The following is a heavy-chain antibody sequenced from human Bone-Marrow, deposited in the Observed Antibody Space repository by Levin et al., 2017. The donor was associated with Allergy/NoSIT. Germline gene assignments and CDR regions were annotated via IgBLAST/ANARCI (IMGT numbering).Heavy chain of an antibody. CDR1: GDSLTELS. D-gene: IGHD1-26*01. CDR3: ATGVPVDLRATAY. J-gene: IGHJ4*02. V-gene: IGHV1-24*01. Sequence: GGSLRLSCKVSGDSLTELSIHWVRQAPTKGLEWMGTSDPEDGEPIYAQNLQGRVTMTEDTSTDTAYMELRNLRSGDTAVYYCATGVPVDLRATAYWGQGTLVTVSS. CDR2: SDPEDGEP.